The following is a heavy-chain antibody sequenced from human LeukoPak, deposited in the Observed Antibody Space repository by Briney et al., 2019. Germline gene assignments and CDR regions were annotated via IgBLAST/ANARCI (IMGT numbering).Heavy chain of an antibody. D-gene: IGHD4-23*01. CDR1: GFSFRSYW. Sequence: GGSLRLSCAASGFSFRSYWMHWVRQAPGKGLEWVSRICSDGSCTSYADSVKGRFTMSRDNARNTLYLQVNSLRGEDTGVYYCARDPYGGRAVDYWGRGTLVTVSS. CDR3: ARDPYGGRAVDY. CDR2: ICSDGSCT. V-gene: IGHV3-74*01. J-gene: IGHJ4*02.